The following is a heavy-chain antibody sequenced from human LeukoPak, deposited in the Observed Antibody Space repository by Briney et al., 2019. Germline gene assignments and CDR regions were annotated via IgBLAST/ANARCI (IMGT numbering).Heavy chain of an antibody. CDR1: GYTFSSYY. CDR3: AREASGGSFDY. V-gene: IGHV1-46*01. J-gene: IGHJ4*02. CDR2: INPTGDST. Sequence: ASVKVSCKASGYTFSSYYMHWVRQAPGQGLEWVGLINPTGDSTNYAQNFRGRVTMTRDTSTSTVYMDLSSLRSEDTAVYYCAREASGGSFDYWGQGTLVTVSS. D-gene: IGHD4-23*01.